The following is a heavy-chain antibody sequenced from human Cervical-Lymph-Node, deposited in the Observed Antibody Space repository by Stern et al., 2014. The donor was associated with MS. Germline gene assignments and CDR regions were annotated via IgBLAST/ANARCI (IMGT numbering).Heavy chain of an antibody. CDR3: ARAPSEYYYFSWFDP. D-gene: IGHD2/OR15-2a*01. J-gene: IGHJ5*02. Sequence: QVQLVESGGGVVQPGRSLRLSCAASGFTFSSYGMHWVRQAPGKGLDWVAVIWYDGSNKYYADSVKGRFTISRDNSKNTLYLQMNSLRAEDTAVYYCARAPSEYYYFSWFDPWGQGTLVTVSS. CDR2: IWYDGSNK. V-gene: IGHV3-33*01. CDR1: GFTFSSYG.